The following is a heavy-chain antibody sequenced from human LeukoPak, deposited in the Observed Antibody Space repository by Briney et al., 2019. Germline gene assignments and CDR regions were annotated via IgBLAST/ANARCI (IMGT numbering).Heavy chain of an antibody. Sequence: SETLSLTCTVSGGSIRSTTYSWGWIRQLPGRGLEWIGTFYYSGSTYYNSSLKSRITISLETFKNQFSLRLISVTAADTAVYYCARHYRDTHMDVWGKGTTVTVSS. CDR3: ARHYRDTHMDV. CDR2: FYYSGST. V-gene: IGHV4-39*01. CDR1: GGSIRSTTYS. D-gene: IGHD3-16*02. J-gene: IGHJ6*03.